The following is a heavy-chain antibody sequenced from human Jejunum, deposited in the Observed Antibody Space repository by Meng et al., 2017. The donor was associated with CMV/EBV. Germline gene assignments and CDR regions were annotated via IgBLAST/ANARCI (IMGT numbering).Heavy chain of an antibody. CDR1: GFTFSTYT. CDR2: ISPRGNFM. Sequence: EASGFTFSTYTMNWVRQAPGKGLKWVSSISPRGNFMYYSDSVKGRFTISRDNAKNSLYLQMHSLRGDDTAVYYCARESMSRNYFDYWGQGMPVTVS. D-gene: IGHD2/OR15-2a*01. CDR3: ARESMSRNYFDY. V-gene: IGHV3-21*01. J-gene: IGHJ4*02.